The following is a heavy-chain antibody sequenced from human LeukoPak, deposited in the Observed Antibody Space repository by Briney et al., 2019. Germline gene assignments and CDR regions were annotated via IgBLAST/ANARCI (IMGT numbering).Heavy chain of an antibody. CDR2: INPNSGGT. J-gene: IGHJ4*02. CDR3: ARVRSSSREDY. V-gene: IGHV1-2*06. CDR1: GYTFTGYY. D-gene: IGHD6-13*01. Sequence: ASVKVYCKASGYTFTGYYMHWVRQAPGQGLEWMGRINPNSGGTNCRVTMTRDTSISTAYMELSRLRSDDTAVYYCARVRSSSREDYWGQGTLVTVSS.